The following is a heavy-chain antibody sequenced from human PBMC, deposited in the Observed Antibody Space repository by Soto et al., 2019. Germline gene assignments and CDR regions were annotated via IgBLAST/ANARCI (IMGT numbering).Heavy chain of an antibody. CDR1: GGSITNDGYY. CDR3: ARPAQTNLDAFDI. V-gene: IGHV4-31*03. Sequence: LPCTVSGGSITNDGYYWTWIRQHPGKGLEWIGYIYFNGVTYYNPSLTRRVTISVDRSKNQFYVNLTSVTAADTAVYYCARPAQTNLDAFDIWGQGTMVTVSS. D-gene: IGHD1-7*01. J-gene: IGHJ3*02. CDR2: IYFNGVT.